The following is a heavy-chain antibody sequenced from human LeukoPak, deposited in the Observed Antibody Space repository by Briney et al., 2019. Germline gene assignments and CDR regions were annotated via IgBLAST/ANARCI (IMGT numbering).Heavy chain of an antibody. CDR3: ARRRYDASGYYPSRGRYFDY. D-gene: IGHD3-22*01. J-gene: IGHJ4*02. CDR2: INDSGST. V-gene: IGHV4-59*12. CDR1: GGSITGYY. Sequence: SETLSLTCTVSGGSITGYYWSWIRQPPGKGLEWIGYINDSGSTNYNPSLKSRATISVDTSKNQFSLELTSVTAADTAVYYCARRRYDASGYYPSRGRYFDYWGQGTLVTVSS.